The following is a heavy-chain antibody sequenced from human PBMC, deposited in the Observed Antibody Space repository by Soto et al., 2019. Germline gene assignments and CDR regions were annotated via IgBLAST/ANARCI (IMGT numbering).Heavy chain of an antibody. V-gene: IGHV3-23*01. CDR3: AKSKKREKLEKQQLVPVMGFDP. CDR1: GFTFSSYA. D-gene: IGHD6-13*01. CDR2: ISGSGGST. J-gene: IGHJ5*02. Sequence: GGSLRLSCAASGFTFSSYAMSWVRQAPGKGLEWVSAISGSGGSTYYADSVKGRFTISRDNSKNTLYLQMNSLRAEDTAVYYCAKSKKREKLEKQQLVPVMGFDPWGQGTLVTVSS.